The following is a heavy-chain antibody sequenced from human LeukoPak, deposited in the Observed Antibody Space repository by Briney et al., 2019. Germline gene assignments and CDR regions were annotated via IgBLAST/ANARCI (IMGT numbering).Heavy chain of an antibody. J-gene: IGHJ4*02. V-gene: IGHV3-30-3*01. CDR1: GFTFGFHG. CDR2: VSYLGNDK. Sequence: GGSLRLSCSGSGFTFGFHGVHWVRQAPGKGLEWVAVVSYLGNDKFYADSVKGRFTISKDNSNNTVYLEINSLRSEDTAVYYCARPLERRLIHYFDFWGPGTLVTVSS. D-gene: IGHD6-25*01. CDR3: ARPLERRLIHYFDF.